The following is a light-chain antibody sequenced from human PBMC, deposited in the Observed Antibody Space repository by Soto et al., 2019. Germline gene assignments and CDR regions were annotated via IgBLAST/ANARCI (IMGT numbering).Light chain of an antibody. Sequence: SALTQPPSGSVAPGQTATVPCGENNVGSKSVHWYQQKPGQGPVLVVYDDSDRPSRIPERSSGSSSGNTAILTISGVEAGDESDYCWQVWDTSSDQGVFGTGTKGTVL. J-gene: IGLJ1*01. CDR1: NVGSKS. CDR2: DDS. CDR3: QVWDTSSDQGV. V-gene: IGLV3-21*02.